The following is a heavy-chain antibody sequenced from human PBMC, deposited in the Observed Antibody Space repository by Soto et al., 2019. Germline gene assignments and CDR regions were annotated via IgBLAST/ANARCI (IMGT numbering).Heavy chain of an antibody. D-gene: IGHD2-21*02. Sequence: PGGSLRLSCAASGFTFSSYAMSWVRQAPGKGLEWVSAISGSGGSTYYADSVKGRFTISRDNSKNTLYLQMNSLRAEDTAVYYCAKAPPHIVVVTAPYDYWGQGTLVTVS. V-gene: IGHV3-23*01. CDR1: GFTFSSYA. CDR2: ISGSGGST. J-gene: IGHJ4*02. CDR3: AKAPPHIVVVTAPYDY.